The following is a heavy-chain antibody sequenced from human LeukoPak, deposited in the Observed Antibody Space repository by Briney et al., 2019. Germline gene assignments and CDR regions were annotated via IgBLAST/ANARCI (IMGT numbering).Heavy chain of an antibody. CDR2: ISTSSTYI. CDR3: ARGVDDLGGMDV. Sequence: GESLRLSCAASGFTFNSYSMNWVRQAPGKGLEWVSSISTSSTYINYADSVKGRFTISRDNAKNSLYLQMNSLRAEDTAVYYCARGVDDLGGMDVWGQGTTVTVSS. V-gene: IGHV3-21*01. J-gene: IGHJ6*02. D-gene: IGHD3-3*01. CDR1: GFTFNSYS.